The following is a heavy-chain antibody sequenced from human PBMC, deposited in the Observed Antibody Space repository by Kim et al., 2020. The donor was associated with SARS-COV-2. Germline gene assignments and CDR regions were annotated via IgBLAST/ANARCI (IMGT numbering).Heavy chain of an antibody. CDR1: GLTFNYAW. V-gene: IGHV3-15*01. J-gene: IGHJ4*02. CDR3: TTGPHYADDDYYFED. D-gene: IGHD2-2*01. Sequence: GGSLRLSCAASGLTFNYAWMSWVRQAPGKGLEWVGLIKAQSDGGTKEYAAPVKGRFTISRDDSKNTLYLQMNSLKSEDTAVYYCTTGPHYADDDYYFEDWGLGTLVTVSS. CDR2: IKAQSDGGTK.